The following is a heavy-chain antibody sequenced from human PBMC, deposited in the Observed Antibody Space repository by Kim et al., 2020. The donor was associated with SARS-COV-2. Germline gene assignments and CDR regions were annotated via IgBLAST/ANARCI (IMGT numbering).Heavy chain of an antibody. V-gene: IGHV4-31*03. D-gene: IGHD2-2*01. CDR3: ARDPVVPAARGIYYYYGMAV. J-gene: IGHJ6*04. CDR2: IYYSGST. CDR1: GGSISSGGYY. Sequence: SETLSLTCTVSGGSISSGGYYWSWIRQHPGKGLEWIGYIYYSGSTYYNPSLKSRVTISVDTSKNQFSLKLSSVTAADTAVYYCARDPVVPAARGIYYYYGMAVGGKGTTVTVSS.